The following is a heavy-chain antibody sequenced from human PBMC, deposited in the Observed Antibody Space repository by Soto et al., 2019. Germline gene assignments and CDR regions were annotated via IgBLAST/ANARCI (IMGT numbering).Heavy chain of an antibody. V-gene: IGHV3-64*01. D-gene: IGHD6-19*01. J-gene: IGHJ4*02. CDR2: ISSNGGST. Sequence: SLRLSCAASGFTVSSNYMTWVRQAPGKGLEYVSAISSNGGSTYYANSVKGRFTISRDNSKNTLYLQMGSLRAEDMAVYYCARGFGWLDYWGQGTLVTVS. CDR3: ARGFGWLDY. CDR1: GFTVSSNY.